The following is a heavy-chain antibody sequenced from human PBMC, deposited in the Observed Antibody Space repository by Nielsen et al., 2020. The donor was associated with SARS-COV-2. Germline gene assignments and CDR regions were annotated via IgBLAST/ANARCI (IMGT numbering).Heavy chain of an antibody. Sequence: GESLKISCEASGITFKNYDMAWVRQAPGKGLEWVSGISGSGVTTYYVDSVKGRFTISRDNSKNTLYLQMNSLRAEDTAVYYCARDLTPYVLNWFDPWGQGTLVTVSS. D-gene: IGHD2/OR15-2a*01. CDR1: GITFKNYD. J-gene: IGHJ5*02. CDR3: ARDLTPYVLNWFDP. CDR2: ISGSGVTT. V-gene: IGHV3-23*01.